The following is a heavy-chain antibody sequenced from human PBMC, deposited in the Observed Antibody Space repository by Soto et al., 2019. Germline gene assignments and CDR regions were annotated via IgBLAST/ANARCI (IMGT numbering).Heavy chain of an antibody. CDR1: GGSISGYY. Sequence: SETLSLTCTVSGGSISGYYWTWIRQPPGKGLEWIGYIFYSGVTNYNPSLKSRVTLSVDTSKNQFSLKLRSVTAADTAVYYCASSSLYGMDVWGQGTTVTVSS. V-gene: IGHV4-59*01. J-gene: IGHJ6*02. CDR3: ASSSLYGMDV. CDR2: IFYSGVT.